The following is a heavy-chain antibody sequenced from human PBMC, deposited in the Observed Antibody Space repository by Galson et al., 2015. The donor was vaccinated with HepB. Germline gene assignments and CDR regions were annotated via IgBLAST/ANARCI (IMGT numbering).Heavy chain of an antibody. Sequence: SETLSLTCTVSGGSISSYYWSWIRQPPGKGLEWIGYIYYSGSTNYNPSLKSRVTISVDTSKNQFSLKLSSVTAADTAVYYCARHERPRYCSGGSCHPPEFDYWGQGTLVTVSS. D-gene: IGHD2-15*01. CDR1: GGSISSYY. J-gene: IGHJ4*02. CDR3: ARHERPRYCSGGSCHPPEFDY. V-gene: IGHV4-59*01. CDR2: IYYSGST.